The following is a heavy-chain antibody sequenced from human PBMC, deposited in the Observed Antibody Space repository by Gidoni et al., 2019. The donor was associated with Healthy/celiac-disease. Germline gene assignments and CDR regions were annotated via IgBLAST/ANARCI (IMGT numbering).Heavy chain of an antibody. CDR1: GGSISRGGSY. CDR2: IYYSGST. CDR3: ARDRDFWSDKRDYYYGMDV. V-gene: IGHV4-31*03. J-gene: IGHJ6*02. Sequence: QVQLQESGPGLVKPSQTLSLPCPVSGGSISRGGSYWSWIRQHPGKGLEWIGYIYYSGSTYYNPSLKSRVTISVDTSKNQFSLKLSSVTAADTAVYYCARDRDFWSDKRDYYYGMDVWGQGTTVTVSS. D-gene: IGHD3-3*01.